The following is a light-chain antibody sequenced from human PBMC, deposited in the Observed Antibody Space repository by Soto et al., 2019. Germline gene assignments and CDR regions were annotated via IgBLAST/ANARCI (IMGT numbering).Light chain of an antibody. CDR3: ATWDDSLNGPV. Sequence: QSVLTQPPSASGSPGQRVTISCSGSNSNIGTNIVNWYQHLPGTAPKLLIYTTDQRPSGVPDRFSGSKSGTSASLAISGLQSEDEADYNCATWDDSLNGPVFGGGTKLTVL. J-gene: IGLJ3*02. V-gene: IGLV1-44*01. CDR2: TTD. CDR1: NSNIGTNI.